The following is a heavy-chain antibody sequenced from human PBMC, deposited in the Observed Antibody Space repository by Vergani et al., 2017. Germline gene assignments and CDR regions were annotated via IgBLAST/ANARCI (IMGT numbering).Heavy chain of an antibody. V-gene: IGHV4-4*07. CDR1: GAPISYWC. D-gene: IGHD7-27*01. J-gene: IGHJ4*02. CDR3: ATGAGPFDI. CDR2: LCPSGST. Sequence: QVQMQESGPGLVKTSETLSLTCSASGAPISYWCWSWLRQPAGKGLEWIGRLCPSGSTNYKPSLKSRVTMSIDTSKNQFSLKLTSVTAADTAVYYCATGAGPFDIWGQGTLVTVS.